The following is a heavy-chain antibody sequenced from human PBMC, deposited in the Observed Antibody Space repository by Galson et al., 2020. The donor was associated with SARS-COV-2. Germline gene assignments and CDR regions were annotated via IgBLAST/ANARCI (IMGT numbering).Heavy chain of an antibody. J-gene: IGHJ3*02. D-gene: IGHD3-22*01. CDR2: IYYSGST. V-gene: IGHV4-30-4*01. CDR1: GGSISSGDYY. Sequence: SETLSLTCTVSGGSISSGDYYWSWIRQPPGKGLEWIGYIYYSGSTYYNPSLKSRVTISVDTSKNQFSLKLSSVTAADTAVYYCARAAITMIVVVDAFDIGGKGKMVTVSS. CDR3: ARAAITMIVVVDAFDI.